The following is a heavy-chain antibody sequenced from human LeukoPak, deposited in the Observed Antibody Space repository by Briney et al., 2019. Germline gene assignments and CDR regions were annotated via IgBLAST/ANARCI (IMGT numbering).Heavy chain of an antibody. CDR3: ARVIIAVAGTYDI. V-gene: IGHV3-20*04. Sequence: GGSLRLSCAASGFTFSSYRMNWVRQAPGKGLEWVSGINWNGGSTGYADSVKGRFTISRDNAKNSMYLQMNSLRDEDTALYYCARVIIAVAGTYDIWGQGTMVTVSS. CDR2: INWNGGST. CDR1: GFTFSSYR. J-gene: IGHJ3*02. D-gene: IGHD6-19*01.